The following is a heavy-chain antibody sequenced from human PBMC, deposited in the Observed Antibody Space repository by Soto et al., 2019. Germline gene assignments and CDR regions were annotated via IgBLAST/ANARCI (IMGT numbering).Heavy chain of an antibody. CDR3: ARLDDILTGYTFYYYGMDV. V-gene: IGHV1-8*01. D-gene: IGHD3-9*01. Sequence: ASLKLYCKASGYTFTSYDINWVRQATGQGLEWMGWMNPNSGNTGYAQKFQGRVTMTRNTSISTAYMELSSLRSEDTAVYYCARLDDILTGYTFYYYGMDVWGQGTTVTVSS. J-gene: IGHJ6*02. CDR2: MNPNSGNT. CDR1: GYTFTSYD.